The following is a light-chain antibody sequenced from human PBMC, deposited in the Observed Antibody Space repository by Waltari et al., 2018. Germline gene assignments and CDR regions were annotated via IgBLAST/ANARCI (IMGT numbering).Light chain of an antibody. CDR3: SSYSGNDNFEV. CDR1: SRDVRGYDY. Sequence: QSALTQPPSASGSPGQAVPIACTGTSRDVRGYDYVYWYQQHPGNAPKLMSYEVSKRPSGVPDRSSGSTSGTTASLSVSGLQAEDEADYYCSSYSGNDNFEVFGGGTKLTVL. V-gene: IGLV2-8*01. J-gene: IGLJ3*02. CDR2: EVS.